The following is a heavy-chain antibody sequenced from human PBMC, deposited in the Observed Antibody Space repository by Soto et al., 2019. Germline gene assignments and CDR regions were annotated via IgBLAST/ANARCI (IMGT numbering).Heavy chain of an antibody. CDR1: GGSISSSSYY. CDR2: IYYSGST. CDR3: ARRQRWQQLVLMDV. J-gene: IGHJ6*02. Sequence: SETLSLTCTVSGGSISSSSYYWGWIRQPPGKGLEWIGSIYYSGSTYYNPSLKSRVTISVDTSKNQFSLKLSSVTAADTAVYYCARRQRWQQLVLMDVWGQGTTVTVSS. V-gene: IGHV4-39*01. D-gene: IGHD6-13*01.